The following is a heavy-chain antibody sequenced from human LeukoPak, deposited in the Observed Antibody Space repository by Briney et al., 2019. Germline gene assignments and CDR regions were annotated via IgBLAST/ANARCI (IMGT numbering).Heavy chain of an antibody. V-gene: IGHV1-69*01. J-gene: IGHJ4*02. CDR3: ARVGIVGAPIDY. CDR1: GGTFSSYA. CDR2: IIPIFGTA. D-gene: IGHD1-26*01. Sequence: GSSVKVSCKASGGTFSSYAISWVRQAPGQGLEWMGGIIPIFGTANYAQKFQGRDTITADESTSTAYMELSSLRSEDTAVYYCARVGIVGAPIDYWGQGTLVTVSS.